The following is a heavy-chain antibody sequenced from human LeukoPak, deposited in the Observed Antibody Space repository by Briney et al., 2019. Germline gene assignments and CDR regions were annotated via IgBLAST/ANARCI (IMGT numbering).Heavy chain of an antibody. CDR1: GYTFTSYY. V-gene: IGHV1-46*01. J-gene: IGHJ5*02. CDR2: INPSGGST. CDR3: ARAKDDYGDYNWFDP. D-gene: IGHD4-17*01. Sequence: GASVKVSCKASGYTFTSYYMHWVRQAPGQGLEWTGIINPSGGSTSYAQKFQGRVTMTRDTSTSTVYMELSSLRSEDTAVYYCARAKDDYGDYNWFDPWGQGTLVTVSS.